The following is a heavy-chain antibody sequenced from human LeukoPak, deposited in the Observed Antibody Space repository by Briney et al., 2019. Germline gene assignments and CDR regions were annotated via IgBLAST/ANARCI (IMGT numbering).Heavy chain of an antibody. J-gene: IGHJ4*02. CDR1: RFTFSSFA. CDR3: ARGSGAAAGFLDY. V-gene: IGHV3-30*04. Sequence: GGSLRLSCVASRFTFSSFATHWVRQVPGRGLEWVAVAPFDGSDKYYADSVKGRFTISRDDSMSTLYLQMNSLTTEDTAVYYCARGSGAAAGFLDYWGQGALVTVSS. D-gene: IGHD6-13*01. CDR2: APFDGSDK.